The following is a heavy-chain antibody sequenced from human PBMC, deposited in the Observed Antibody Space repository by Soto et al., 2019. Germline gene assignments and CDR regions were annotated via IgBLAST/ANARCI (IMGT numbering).Heavy chain of an antibody. Sequence: LRLSCAASGFTFSDYYMTWIRQAPGKGLEWVSYIDNSGTIKYYADSVKGRFTISRDNTKNSLSLQMNSLGAEDTAIYYCARIEGDCSGGSCYSGGFDYWGQGALVTVSS. CDR1: GFTFSDYY. V-gene: IGHV3-11*01. CDR3: ARIEGDCSGGSCYSGGFDY. CDR2: IDNSGTIK. D-gene: IGHD2-15*01. J-gene: IGHJ4*02.